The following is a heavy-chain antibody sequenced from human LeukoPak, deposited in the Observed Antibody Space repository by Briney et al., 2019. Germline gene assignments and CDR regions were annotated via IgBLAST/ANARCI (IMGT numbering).Heavy chain of an antibody. CDR1: GGTFSSYA. D-gene: IGHD5-18*01. CDR3: AREVDTAMTRFDY. J-gene: IGHJ4*02. Sequence: SVKVSCKASGGTFSSYAISWVRQAPGQGLEWMGRIIPIFGTANYAQKFQGRVTIATDESTSTAYMELSSLRSEDTAVYYCAREVDTAMTRFDYWGQGTLVTVSS. V-gene: IGHV1-69*05. CDR2: IIPIFGTA.